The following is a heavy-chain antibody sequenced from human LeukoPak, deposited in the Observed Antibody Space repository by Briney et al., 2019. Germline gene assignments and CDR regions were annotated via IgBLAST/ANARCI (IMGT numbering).Heavy chain of an antibody. V-gene: IGHV3-53*01. J-gene: IGHJ4*02. D-gene: IGHD3-22*01. CDR1: GFTVSSNY. CDR2: IYSGGST. CDR3: ARVPYYYDSIGDY. Sequence: PGGSLRLSCAASGFTVSSNYMSWVRQAPGEGLEWVSVIYSGGSTYYADSVKGRLTISRDNSKNTLYLQMNSLRAEDTAVYYRARVPYYYDSIGDYWGQGTLVTVSS.